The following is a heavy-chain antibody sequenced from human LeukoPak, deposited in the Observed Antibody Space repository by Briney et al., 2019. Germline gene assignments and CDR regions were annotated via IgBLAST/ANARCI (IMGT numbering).Heavy chain of an antibody. J-gene: IGHJ4*02. CDR2: LYSDGTT. CDR3: ARGLNTVTQIMTY. V-gene: IGHV3-66*02. CDR1: GYTVSNNF. Sequence: GGSLRLSCAASGYTVSNNFMSWVRQAPAKGREWVSILYSDGTTLYSDSVKGRFSISRDNSKNTLYLHMSNLRTEDTAIYYCARGLNTVTQIMTYWGQGTLVTVSS. D-gene: IGHD4-17*01.